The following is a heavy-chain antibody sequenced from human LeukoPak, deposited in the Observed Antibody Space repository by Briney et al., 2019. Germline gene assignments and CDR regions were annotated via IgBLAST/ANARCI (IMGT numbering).Heavy chain of an antibody. CDR1: GFTFSSYS. CDR2: ISSSSSYI. J-gene: IGHJ3*02. CDR3: ARDDTVVVPAATGAAFDI. Sequence: GGSLRLSCAASGFTFSSYSMNWVRQAPGKGLEWVSSISSSSSYIYYADSVKGRLTISRDNAKNSLYLQMNSLRAEDTAVYYCARDDTVVVPAATGAAFDIWGQGTMVTVSS. V-gene: IGHV3-21*01. D-gene: IGHD2-2*01.